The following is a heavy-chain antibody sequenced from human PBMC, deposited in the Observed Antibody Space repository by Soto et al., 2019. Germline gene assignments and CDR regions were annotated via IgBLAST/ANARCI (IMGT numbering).Heavy chain of an antibody. Sequence: SETLSLTCTVSGASLRSGSYYWSWIRQPPGKGLEWIGYIYHSGSTNYNPSLKSRVTISVDKSKNQFSLKLSSVTAADTAVYYCARVKADAFDIWGQGTMVTVSS. V-gene: IGHV4-61*01. CDR2: IYHSGST. CDR1: GASLRSGSYY. CDR3: ARVKADAFDI. J-gene: IGHJ3*02.